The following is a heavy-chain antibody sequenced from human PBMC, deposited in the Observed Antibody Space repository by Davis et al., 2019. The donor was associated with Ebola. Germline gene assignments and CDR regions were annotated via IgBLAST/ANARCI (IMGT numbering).Heavy chain of an antibody. D-gene: IGHD2-8*01. Sequence: PSETLSLTCTVSGGSISSHYWSWIRQPPGKGLEWIGYIYYSGSTNYNPSLKSRVTISVDTSKNQFSLKLSSVTAADTAVYYCAREQWQSDTVFDYWGQGTLVTVSS. CDR1: GGSISSHY. J-gene: IGHJ4*02. V-gene: IGHV4-59*11. CDR3: AREQWQSDTVFDY. CDR2: IYYSGST.